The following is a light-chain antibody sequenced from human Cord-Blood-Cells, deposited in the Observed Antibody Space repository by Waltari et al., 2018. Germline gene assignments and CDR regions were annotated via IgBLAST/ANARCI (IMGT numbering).Light chain of an antibody. CDR2: AAS. V-gene: IGKV1-39*01. J-gene: IGKJ1*01. Sequence: DIQMTQSPSSLSASVGDRVTIPCRASQSISSYLNWYQQKPGKALKLLIYAASSLQSGVQSRFSGSVSGTDFTLTISSLQPEDFATYYCQQSYSTPTFGQGTKVEIK. CDR1: QSISSY. CDR3: QQSYSTPT.